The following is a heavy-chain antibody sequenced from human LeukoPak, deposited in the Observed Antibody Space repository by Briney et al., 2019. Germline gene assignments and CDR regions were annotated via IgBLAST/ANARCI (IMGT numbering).Heavy chain of an antibody. V-gene: IGHV3-23*01. Sequence: GALGLSCAASGFTFSSYAMSWVRQAPGKGLEWVSAISGSGGSTYYADSVKGRFTIFRDNSKNTLYLQMNSLRAEDTAVYYCAKDPISGYYYSLFDYWGQGTLVTVSS. CDR3: AKDPISGYYYSLFDY. D-gene: IGHD3-22*01. CDR1: GFTFSSYA. CDR2: ISGSGGST. J-gene: IGHJ4*02.